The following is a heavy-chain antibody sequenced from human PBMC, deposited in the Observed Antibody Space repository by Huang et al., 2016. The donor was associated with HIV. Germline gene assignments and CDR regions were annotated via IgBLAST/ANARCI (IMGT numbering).Heavy chain of an antibody. V-gene: IGHV3-23*01. CDR3: AKLGVEVAVASTVGRGMDV. CDR1: GFTFSTYA. Sequence: EVQLLESGGGFVQPGGSLRLSCAASGFTFSTYAMSWVRQAPGKGLEWVAAIRARGESTYYADPVKGRFTINRDTSKTTLYLQMNRLRAEDTAVYYCAKLGVEVAVASTVGRGMDVWGQGTTVTVSS. J-gene: IGHJ6*02. CDR2: IRARGEST. D-gene: IGHD6-19*01.